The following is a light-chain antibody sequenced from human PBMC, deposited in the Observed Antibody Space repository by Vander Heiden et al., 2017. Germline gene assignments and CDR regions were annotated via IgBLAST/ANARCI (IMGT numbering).Light chain of an antibody. CDR2: GVS. CDR3: SSYASSRTWV. Sequence: QSALAHPACASRSPGLSITISCTGTSSDVGAYKYVSWYHQHPGTAPKLIIYGVSKRPSGVSNRFSGSKSGYGASLTISGLQAEDEADYYCSSYASSRTWVFGGGTKLTVL. V-gene: IGLV2-14*03. J-gene: IGLJ2*01. CDR1: SSDVGAYKY.